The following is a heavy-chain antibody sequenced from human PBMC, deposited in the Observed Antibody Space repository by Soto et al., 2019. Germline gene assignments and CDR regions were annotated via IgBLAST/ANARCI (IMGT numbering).Heavy chain of an antibody. J-gene: IGHJ6*02. D-gene: IGHD5-18*01. V-gene: IGHV3-48*01. CDR2: ISSSSSTI. CDR3: AKTRDTWIQLSYGMDV. Sequence: GGSLRLSCAASGFTFSSYSMNWVRQAPGKGLEWVSYISSSSSTIYYADSVKGRFTISRDNAKNSLYLQMNSLRAEDTAVYYCAKTRDTWIQLSYGMDVWGQGTTVTVSS. CDR1: GFTFSSYS.